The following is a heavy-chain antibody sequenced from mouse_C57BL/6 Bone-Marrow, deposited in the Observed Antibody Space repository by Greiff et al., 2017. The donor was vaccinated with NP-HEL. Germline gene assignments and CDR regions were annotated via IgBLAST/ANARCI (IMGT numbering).Heavy chain of an antibody. Sequence: QVQLQQPGAELVKPGASVKLSCKASGYTFTSYWMQWVKQSPGQGLEWIGEIDPSDSYTNYNQKFKGKATLTVDTSSSTAYMKLSSLTSEDSAVYYCSRERRGYFDVWGTGTTVTVSS. J-gene: IGHJ1*03. CDR3: SRERRGYFDV. CDR1: GYTFTSYW. CDR2: IDPSDSYT. D-gene: IGHD2-12*01. V-gene: IGHV1-50*01.